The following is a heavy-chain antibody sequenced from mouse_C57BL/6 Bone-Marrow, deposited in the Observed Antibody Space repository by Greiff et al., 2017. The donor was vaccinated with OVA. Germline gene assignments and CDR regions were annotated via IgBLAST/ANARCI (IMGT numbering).Heavy chain of an antibody. V-gene: IGHV5-4*01. CDR2: ISDGGSYT. Sequence: EVQRVESGGGLVKPGGSLKLSCAASGFTFSSYAMSWVRQTPEKRLEWVATISDGGSYTYYPDNVKGRFTISRDNAKNNLYLQMSHLKSEDTAMYYCARDFLLLEYWGQGTLVTVSA. CDR1: GFTFSSYA. CDR3: ARDFLLLEY. J-gene: IGHJ3*01.